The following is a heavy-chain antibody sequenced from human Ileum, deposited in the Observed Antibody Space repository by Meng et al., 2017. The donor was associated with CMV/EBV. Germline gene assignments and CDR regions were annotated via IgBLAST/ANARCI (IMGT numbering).Heavy chain of an antibody. CDR3: ARTNYGDYNWFDP. CDR2: IYYSGST. D-gene: IGHD4-17*01. CDR1: GGSISSGGFY. J-gene: IGHJ5*02. Sequence: QVHLQGSGPGLGTPSQTLSLTFTVSGGSISSGGFYWSWIRQHPGKGLEWIGYIYYSGSTYYNPSLRSRVAISIDPSKNQFSLKLTSVTAADTAVYFCARTNYGDYNWFDPWGQGTLVTVSS. V-gene: IGHV4-31*03.